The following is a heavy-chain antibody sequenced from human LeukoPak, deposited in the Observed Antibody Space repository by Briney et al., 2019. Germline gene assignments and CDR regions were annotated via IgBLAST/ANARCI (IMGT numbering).Heavy chain of an antibody. V-gene: IGHV5-51*01. J-gene: IGHJ5*02. CDR3: ARGSSIAAAGELNWFDP. Sequence: GGSLRLSCAASGFTLSSYAMSWVRQAPGKGLEWMGIIYPGDSDTRYSPSFQGQVTISADKSISTAYLQWSSLKASDTAMYYCARGSSIAAAGELNWFDPWGQGTLVTVSS. CDR1: GFTLSSYA. D-gene: IGHD6-13*01. CDR2: IYPGDSDT.